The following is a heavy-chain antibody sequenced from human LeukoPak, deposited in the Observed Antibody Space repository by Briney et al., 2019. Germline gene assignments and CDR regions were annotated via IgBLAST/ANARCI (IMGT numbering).Heavy chain of an antibody. Sequence: ASVKVSCKASGYTFTGYYMHWVRQAPGQGLEWMGWINPNSGGTNYAQKFQGRVTMTRDTSISTAYMELSRLRSDDTAVYYCASRRVAVAGTHFDYWGQGTLVTVSS. V-gene: IGHV1-2*02. CDR2: INPNSGGT. CDR1: GYTFTGYY. J-gene: IGHJ4*02. D-gene: IGHD6-19*01. CDR3: ASRRVAVAGTHFDY.